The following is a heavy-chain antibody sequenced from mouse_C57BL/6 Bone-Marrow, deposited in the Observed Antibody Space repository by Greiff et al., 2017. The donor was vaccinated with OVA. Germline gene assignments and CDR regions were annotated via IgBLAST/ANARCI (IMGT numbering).Heavy chain of an antibody. CDR1: GFTFSDYY. V-gene: IGHV5-12*01. J-gene: IGHJ3*01. CDR3: GGRYYSNCLRWFAF. CDR2: ISNGGGST. D-gene: IGHD2-5*01. Sequence: EVQVVESGGGLVQPGASLKLSCAASGFTFSDYYMYWVRQTPEKRLEWVAFISNGGGSTYYPDTVKGRFTIPRDNAKNTLYLQMSRLKSEDTAMYYCGGRYYSNCLRWFAFWGKGTLVTVSA.